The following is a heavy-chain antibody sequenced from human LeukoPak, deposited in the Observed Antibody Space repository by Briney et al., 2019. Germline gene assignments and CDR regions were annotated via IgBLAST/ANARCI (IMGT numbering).Heavy chain of an antibody. CDR2: ISSSGSAK. J-gene: IGHJ3*01. CDR3: ARELLSSVWNAFDF. Sequence: GGSLRLSCAASGFIFSNYEMNRVRQAPGKGLEWISYISSSGSAKYYADSVKGRFTISRDNAKNSLYLQMNSLRAEDTAVYYCARELLSSVWNAFDFWGQGTLVTVSS. V-gene: IGHV3-48*03. CDR1: GFIFSNYE. D-gene: IGHD6-19*01.